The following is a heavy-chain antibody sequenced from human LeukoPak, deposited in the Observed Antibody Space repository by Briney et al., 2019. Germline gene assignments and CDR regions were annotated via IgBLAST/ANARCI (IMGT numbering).Heavy chain of an antibody. D-gene: IGHD5-12*01. CDR3: ARDLSTWIVAPPAGYMDV. Sequence: GASVKVSCKASGGTFSSYAISWVRQAPGQGLEWMGGIIPIFGTANYAQKFQGRVTITTDESTSTAYMELSSLRSEDTAVYYCARDLSTWIVAPPAGYMDVWGKGTTVTVSS. CDR2: IIPIFGTA. J-gene: IGHJ6*03. V-gene: IGHV1-69*05. CDR1: GGTFSSYA.